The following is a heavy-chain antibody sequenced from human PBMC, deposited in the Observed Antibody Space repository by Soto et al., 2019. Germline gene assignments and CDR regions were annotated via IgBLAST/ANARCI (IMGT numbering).Heavy chain of an antibody. J-gene: IGHJ5*02. D-gene: IGHD6-25*01. CDR1: GFTFRSFT. CDR2: ISSNSAYI. Sequence: GWSLRLSCAASGFTFRSFTMNWVRQAPGKGLEWVSTISSNSAYIYYTDALRGRFTISRDNAKNSLHLQMNSLRAEDTAVYYCKSDESGDSSGRGWIDPWRPGT. V-gene: IGHV3-21*01. CDR3: KSDESGDSSGRGWIDP.